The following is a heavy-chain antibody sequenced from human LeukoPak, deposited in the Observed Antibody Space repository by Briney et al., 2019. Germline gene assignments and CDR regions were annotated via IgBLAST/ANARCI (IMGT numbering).Heavy chain of an antibody. J-gene: IGHJ4*02. Sequence: SETLSLTCTVSGGSITSYYWSWIRQPPGKGLEWIGYIYYSGSTNYNPSLKSRVTMSVDTSKNQFSLKLSSVTAADTAVYYCARGENREYFDYWGQGTLVTVSS. V-gene: IGHV4-59*12. CDR3: ARGENREYFDY. D-gene: IGHD1-14*01. CDR1: GGSITSYY. CDR2: IYYSGST.